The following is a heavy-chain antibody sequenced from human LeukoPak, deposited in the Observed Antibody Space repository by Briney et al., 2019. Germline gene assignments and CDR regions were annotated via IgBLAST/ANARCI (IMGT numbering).Heavy chain of an antibody. CDR2: INHSGST. Sequence: SETLSLTCAVYGGSFSGYYWSWIRQPPGKGLEWIGEINHSGSTNYNPSLKSRVTISVDTSKNQFSLKLSSVTAADTAVYYCARMYSSSPLYYFDYWGQGTLVTVSS. D-gene: IGHD6-6*01. CDR3: ARMYSSSPLYYFDY. V-gene: IGHV4-34*01. J-gene: IGHJ4*02. CDR1: GGSFSGYY.